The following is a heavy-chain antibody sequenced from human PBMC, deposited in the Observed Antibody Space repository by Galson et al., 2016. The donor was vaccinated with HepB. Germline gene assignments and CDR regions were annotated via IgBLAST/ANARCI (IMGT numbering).Heavy chain of an antibody. Sequence: SLRLSCAASEFTFSAFWMSWVRQGPGKGLEWVANINQDGSEKYYVDSVKGRFTISRDNAKKSVYLEMNSLRADDTALYYCARNIWFGELIDYWGQGTLVTVSS. J-gene: IGHJ4*02. CDR1: EFTFSAFW. D-gene: IGHD3-10*01. CDR3: ARNIWFGELIDY. V-gene: IGHV3-7*01. CDR2: INQDGSEK.